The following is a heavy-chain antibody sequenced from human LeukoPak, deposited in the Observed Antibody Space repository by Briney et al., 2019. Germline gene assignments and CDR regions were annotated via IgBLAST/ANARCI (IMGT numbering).Heavy chain of an antibody. Sequence: ASVKVSCKASGHTFTGYYMHWVRQAPGQGLEWMGRINPNSGDTNYAQKFLARVTMTRDTSISTAFMELTRLRSDDTAVYYCARVGYYDGSGYLDYWGQGTLVPVSS. D-gene: IGHD3-22*01. V-gene: IGHV1-2*06. CDR2: INPNSGDT. CDR1: GHTFTGYY. CDR3: ARVGYYDGSGYLDY. J-gene: IGHJ4*02.